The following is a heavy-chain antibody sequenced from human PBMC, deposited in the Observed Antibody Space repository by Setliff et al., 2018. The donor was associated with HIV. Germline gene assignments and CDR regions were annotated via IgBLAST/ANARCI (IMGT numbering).Heavy chain of an antibody. D-gene: IGHD3-22*01. V-gene: IGHV3-48*03. Sequence: GSLRLSCAASGFSFSIYEINWVRQAPGKGLEWLSYISSSSGTILYVDSVQGRFTISRDNAKNSLSLQMNSLRAEDTAVYYCARSHYDSRGYYYRGDAFDIWGLGTMVTVSS. CDR2: ISSSSGTI. CDR3: ARSHYDSRGYYYRGDAFDI. J-gene: IGHJ3*02. CDR1: GFSFSIYE.